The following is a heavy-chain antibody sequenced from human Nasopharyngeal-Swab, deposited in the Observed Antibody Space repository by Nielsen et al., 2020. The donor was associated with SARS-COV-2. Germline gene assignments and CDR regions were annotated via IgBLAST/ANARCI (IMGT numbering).Heavy chain of an antibody. CDR1: GFSLSSYW. CDR2: INPDGNTI. Sequence: LKISCAASGFSLSSYWMHWVRQAPGKGLSWVSRINPDGNTINYADYVKGRFTISRDTAKNTLYLQMSSLRVEDTAVYYCTRDTFGPTDSWGQGTLVTVSS. J-gene: IGHJ4*02. D-gene: IGHD2/OR15-2a*01. V-gene: IGHV3-74*01. CDR3: TRDTFGPTDS.